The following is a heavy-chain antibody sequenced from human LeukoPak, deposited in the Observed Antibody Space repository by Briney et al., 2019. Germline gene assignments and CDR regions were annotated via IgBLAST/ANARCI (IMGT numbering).Heavy chain of an antibody. CDR1: GITFSPYW. CDR3: ARSGQGFFDY. Sequence: GGSLRLSCAASGITFSPYWMHWVRQRPGQGLEWVSLIKGDGSTTTYADSVKGRFTISRDNAKNTLYLQINSLRAEDTAVFYCARSGQGFFDYWGQGTLVTVSS. J-gene: IGHJ4*02. D-gene: IGHD3-10*01. CDR2: IKGDGSTT. V-gene: IGHV3-74*01.